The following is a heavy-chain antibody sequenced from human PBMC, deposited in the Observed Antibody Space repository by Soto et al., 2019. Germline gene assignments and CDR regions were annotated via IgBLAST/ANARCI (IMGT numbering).Heavy chain of an antibody. CDR3: VKAYIVVVVAATEYGMDV. D-gene: IGHD2-15*01. V-gene: IGHV3-64D*06. Sequence: PGGSLRLSCSASGFTFSNYAMHWVRQAPGKGLEYVSAISSNGGSTYYADSVKGRFTISRDNSKNTLYLQMSSLRAEDTAVYYCVKAYIVVVVAATEYGMDVWGQGTTVTVSS. J-gene: IGHJ6*02. CDR2: ISSNGGST. CDR1: GFTFSNYA.